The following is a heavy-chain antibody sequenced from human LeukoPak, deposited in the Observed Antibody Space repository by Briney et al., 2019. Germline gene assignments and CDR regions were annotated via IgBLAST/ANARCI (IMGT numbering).Heavy chain of an antibody. J-gene: IGHJ5*02. Sequence: TSETLSLTCTVSGGAISSYYWSWIRQPPGKGPEWIGYIHYSGSTKYNPSLKSRVTISVDTSKNQFSLKLSSVTAADTAVYYCARHPEWEREAGSTWGQGTLVTVSS. CDR1: GGAISSYY. D-gene: IGHD3-10*01. CDR3: ARHPEWEREAGST. V-gene: IGHV4-59*08. CDR2: IHYSGST.